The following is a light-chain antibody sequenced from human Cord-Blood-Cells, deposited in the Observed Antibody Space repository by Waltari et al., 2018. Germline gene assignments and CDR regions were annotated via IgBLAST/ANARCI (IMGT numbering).Light chain of an antibody. CDR1: KLGDKY. CDR2: QDS. Sequence: SYELTQPPSVSVSPGQTASITCSGDKLGDKYACWYQQKPGQSTVLVIYQDSKRPSGFPGRFSGSNSRNTATLTISGTQAMDEADYYCQAWDSSTVVFGGGTKLTVL. V-gene: IGLV3-1*01. J-gene: IGLJ2*01. CDR3: QAWDSSTVV.